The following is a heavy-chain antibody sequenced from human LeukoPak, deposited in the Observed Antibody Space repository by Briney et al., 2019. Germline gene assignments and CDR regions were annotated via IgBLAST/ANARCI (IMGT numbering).Heavy chain of an antibody. J-gene: IGHJ4*02. CDR2: ISSSSSTI. CDR1: GVTFSSYS. Sequence: EGSLRLSCAASGVTFSSYSMNWVRKAPGKGLEWVSYISSSSSTIYYADSVKGRFTISRDNAKNSLYLQMNSLRAEDTAVYYCARTYYYDSSGYSDYWGQGTLVTVSS. CDR3: ARTYYYDSSGYSDY. V-gene: IGHV3-48*04. D-gene: IGHD3-22*01.